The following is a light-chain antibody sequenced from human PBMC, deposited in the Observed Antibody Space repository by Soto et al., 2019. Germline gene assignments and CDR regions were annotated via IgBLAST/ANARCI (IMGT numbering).Light chain of an antibody. Sequence: DVQMTRSPSTLSDSEKDIVTITCRASQTISSWLAWYQQKPGKAPKLLTYKASTLKSGVPSRFSGSGSGTEFTLTISSLQPDDFATYYCQHYNSYSEAFGQGTKVDIK. CDR1: QTISSW. CDR3: QHYNSYSEA. V-gene: IGKV1-5*03. J-gene: IGKJ1*01. CDR2: KAS.